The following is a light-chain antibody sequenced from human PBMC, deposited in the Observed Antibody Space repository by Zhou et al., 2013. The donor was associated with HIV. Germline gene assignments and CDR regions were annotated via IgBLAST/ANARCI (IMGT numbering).Light chain of an antibody. CDR2: GAS. CDR3: QQYNNWFPDS. J-gene: IGKJ2*03. V-gene: IGKV3-15*01. Sequence: EIVMTQSPATLSVSPGERATLSCRASQSVSSNLAWYQQKPGQAPRLLIYGASTRATGIPARFSGSGSGTEFTLTISSLQSEDFAVYYCQQYNNWFPDSFGQGTKLEIK. CDR1: QSVSSN.